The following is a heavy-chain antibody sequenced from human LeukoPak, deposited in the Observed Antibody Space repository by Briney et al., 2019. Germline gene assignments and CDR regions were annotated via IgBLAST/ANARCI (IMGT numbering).Heavy chain of an antibody. D-gene: IGHD5-18*01. V-gene: IGHV3-30*14. CDR3: ASEDVDTGDF. Sequence: GRSLRLSCAASGFIFSNSAIRWVRQSPAKGLEWLAFISHDGTNKYYSDSVEGRFTVSRHNSLNTAHLQMNSLRPEDTAIYYCASEDVDTGDFWGQGTLVTVSS. CDR2: ISHDGTNK. J-gene: IGHJ4*02. CDR1: GFIFSNSA.